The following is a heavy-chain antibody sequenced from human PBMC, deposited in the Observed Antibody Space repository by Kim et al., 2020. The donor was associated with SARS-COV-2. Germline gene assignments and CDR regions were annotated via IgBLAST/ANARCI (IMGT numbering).Heavy chain of an antibody. V-gene: IGHV3-48*03. CDR2: ISSSGSTI. CDR1: GFTFSSYE. J-gene: IGHJ5*02. Sequence: GGSLRLSCAASGFTFSSYEMNWVRQAPGKGLEWVSYISSSGSTIYYADSVKGRFTISRDNAKNSLYLQMNSLRAEDTAVYYCARDGYYAPSGHNWFDPWGQGTLVTVSS. D-gene: IGHD3-22*01. CDR3: ARDGYYAPSGHNWFDP.